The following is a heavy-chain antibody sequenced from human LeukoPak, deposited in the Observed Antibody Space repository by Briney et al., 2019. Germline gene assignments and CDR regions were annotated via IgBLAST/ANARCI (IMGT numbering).Heavy chain of an antibody. CDR1: GYTFSSYY. Sequence: ASVKVSCKASGYTFSSYYIHWVRQAPGQGLAWMGIINLSAGSTSYAQRFQGRVTMTRDTSTSTVHMELSSLRSEDTAVYYCARGQYYSDTINFYSRHDAFDIRGQGTMVTVSS. J-gene: IGHJ3*02. CDR3: ARGQYYSDTINFYSRHDAFDI. D-gene: IGHD3-22*01. CDR2: INLSAGST. V-gene: IGHV1-46*01.